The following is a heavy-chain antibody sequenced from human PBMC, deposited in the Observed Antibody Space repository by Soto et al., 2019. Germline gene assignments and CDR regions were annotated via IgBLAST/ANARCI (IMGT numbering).Heavy chain of an antibody. D-gene: IGHD1-26*01. CDR2: IIPIFGIA. V-gene: IGHV1-69*01. Sequence: QVQLVQSGAEVKKPGSSVKVSCKASGGTFSSYAISWVRQAPGQGLEWMGGIIPIFGIANYAQKFQGRVTITADESTSTAYMELSSLRSEDTAVYYCARDSYSGSSFYYYGMDVWGQGTTVTVSS. CDR3: ARDSYSGSSFYYYGMDV. J-gene: IGHJ6*02. CDR1: GGTFSSYA.